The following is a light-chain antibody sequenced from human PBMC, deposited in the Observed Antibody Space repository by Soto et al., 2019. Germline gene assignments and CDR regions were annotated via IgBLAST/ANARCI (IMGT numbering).Light chain of an antibody. J-gene: IGKJ5*01. Sequence: EIVMTQSPATLSVSPVEIATLYFMASQSINRDLAWYVQKPGQAPRRVIYGASTWATGIPARFSGSGSGTDFTLTISSLEPEDFAVYYCQQRSNWPITFGQGTRREIK. CDR3: QQRSNWPIT. CDR1: QSINRD. CDR2: GAS. V-gene: IGKV3-11*01.